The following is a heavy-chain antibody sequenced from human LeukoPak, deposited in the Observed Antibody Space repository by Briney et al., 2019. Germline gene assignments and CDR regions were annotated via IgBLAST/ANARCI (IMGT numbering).Heavy chain of an antibody. Sequence: GGSLRLSCAASGFSLSTYWMNWVRQAPGKGLEWVSYISSSGSTIYYADSVKGRFTISRDNAKNSLYLQMNSLRAEDTAVYYCAELGITMIGGVWGKGTTVTISS. CDR2: ISSSGSTI. CDR1: GFSLSTYW. J-gene: IGHJ6*04. CDR3: AELGITMIGGV. V-gene: IGHV3-48*03. D-gene: IGHD3-10*02.